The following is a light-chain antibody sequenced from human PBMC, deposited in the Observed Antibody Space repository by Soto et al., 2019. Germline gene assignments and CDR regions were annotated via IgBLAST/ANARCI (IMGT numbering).Light chain of an antibody. V-gene: IGLV1-40*01. CDR2: DNT. Sequence: QSVLTQPPSMSGAPGQRVTMSCTGSSSNLGAGYDVHWYQRLPGAAPKLLIYDNTHRPSGVPNRFSGSKSGTSASLAITGLQAEDEDDYYCQSYDSGLSGHWVFGGGTKVTVL. J-gene: IGLJ3*02. CDR3: QSYDSGLSGHWV. CDR1: SSNLGAGYD.